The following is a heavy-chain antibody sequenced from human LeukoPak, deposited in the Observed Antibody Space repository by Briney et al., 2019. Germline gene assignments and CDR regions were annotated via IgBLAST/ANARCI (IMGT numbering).Heavy chain of an antibody. V-gene: IGHV4-34*01. D-gene: IGHD3-10*01. Sequence: PSGTLSLTCAVYGGSFSGYYWSWIRQPPGKGLEWIGEINHSGSTNYNPSLKSRVTISVDTSKNQFSLKLSSVTAADTAVYYCARVPVLYGSGSTNYFDYWGQGALVTVSS. CDR3: ARVPVLYGSGSTNYFDY. J-gene: IGHJ4*02. CDR1: GGSFSGYY. CDR2: INHSGST.